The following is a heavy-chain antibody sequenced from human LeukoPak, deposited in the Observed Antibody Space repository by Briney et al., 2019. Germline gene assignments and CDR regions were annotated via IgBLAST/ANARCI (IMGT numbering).Heavy chain of an antibody. D-gene: IGHD2-2*01. CDR2: IYHSGST. CDR3: ARGYCSSTSCHEGNYFDY. CDR1: GYSISSGYY. J-gene: IGHJ4*02. V-gene: IGHV4-38-2*02. Sequence: SETLSLTCTVSGYSISSGYYWGWIRQPPGKGLEWIGSIYHSGSTYYNPSLKSRVTISVDTSKNQFSLKLSSVTAADTAVYYCARGYCSSTSCHEGNYFDYWGQGTLVTVSS.